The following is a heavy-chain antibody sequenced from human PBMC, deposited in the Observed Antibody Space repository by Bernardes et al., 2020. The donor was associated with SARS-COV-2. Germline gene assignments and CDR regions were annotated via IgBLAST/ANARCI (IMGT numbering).Heavy chain of an antibody. V-gene: IGHV3-23*01. CDR1: GYSFSSYA. Sequence: GGSLRLSCAASGYSFSSYAMTWVRQAPGKGLEWVSAISGSAGSTYYADSLKGRFTISRDNSKNTLYLQMNSLRAEDTAVYYCAKLETGYYGSGPSFDYWGQGTLVTVSS. J-gene: IGHJ4*02. CDR3: AKLETGYYGSGPSFDY. CDR2: ISGSAGST. D-gene: IGHD3-10*01.